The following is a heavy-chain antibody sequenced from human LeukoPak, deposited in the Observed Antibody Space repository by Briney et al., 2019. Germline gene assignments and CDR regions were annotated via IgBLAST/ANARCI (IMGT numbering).Heavy chain of an antibody. D-gene: IGHD3-22*01. CDR2: ISGSGGST. CDR3: AKGRYYHDNSDAFEI. V-gene: IGHV3-23*01. J-gene: IGHJ3*02. CDR1: GFTFSSYA. Sequence: PGGSLRLSCAASGFTFSSYAISWVRQAPGKGLEWVSAISGSGGSTYYTDSVKGRFTISRDNPKNTLYLQMNSLRAEDTAVYQCAKGRYYHDNSDAFEIWGQGTMVTVSS.